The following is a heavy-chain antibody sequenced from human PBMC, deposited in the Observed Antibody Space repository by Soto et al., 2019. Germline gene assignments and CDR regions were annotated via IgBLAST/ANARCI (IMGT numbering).Heavy chain of an antibody. CDR1: GGSFSGYY. Sequence: QVQLQQWGAGLLKPSETLSLTCAVYGGSFSGYYWSWIRQPPGKGLEWIGEINHSRSTNYTPSLKSRVTISVDTSKNQFSLKLSSVTAADTAVYYCARGWGRIFDYWGQGTLVTVSS. D-gene: IGHD7-27*01. CDR3: ARGWGRIFDY. J-gene: IGHJ4*02. CDR2: INHSRST. V-gene: IGHV4-34*01.